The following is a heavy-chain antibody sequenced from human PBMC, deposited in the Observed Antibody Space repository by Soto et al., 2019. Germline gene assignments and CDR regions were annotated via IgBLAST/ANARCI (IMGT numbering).Heavy chain of an antibody. CDR3: ARGLLGGAAT. CDR1: GGSLSGYY. CDR2: INRSGST. J-gene: IGHJ5*02. D-gene: IGHD3-16*01. Sequence: QVQLQQWGAGLLKPSETLSLTCAVYGGSLSGYYWSWIRQPPGKGLEWIGEINRSGSTNYIPSLKSRVIISVDTSKNQFSLKLSSVTAADTAVYYCARGLLGGAATWGQGTLVTVSS. V-gene: IGHV4-34*01.